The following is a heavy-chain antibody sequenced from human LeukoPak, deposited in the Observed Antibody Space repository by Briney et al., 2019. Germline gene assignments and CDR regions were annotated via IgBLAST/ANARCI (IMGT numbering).Heavy chain of an antibody. CDR2: INHSGST. CDR3: ARREPHGDYGGKIRYYYYMDV. J-gene: IGHJ6*03. D-gene: IGHD4-23*01. CDR1: GGSFSGYY. Sequence: KPSETLSLTCAVYGGSFSGYYWSWIRQPPGKGLEWIGEINHSGSTNYNPSLKSRVTISVDTSKNQFSLKLSSVTAADTAMYYCARREPHGDYGGKIRYYYYMDVWGKGTTITISS. V-gene: IGHV4-34*01.